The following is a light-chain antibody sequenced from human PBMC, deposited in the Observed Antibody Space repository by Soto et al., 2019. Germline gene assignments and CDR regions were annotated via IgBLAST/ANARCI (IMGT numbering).Light chain of an antibody. Sequence: DIQMTQSPSSVSESVGDRVTITCRASQGISSWLVWYQQKPGKAPRLLIYAASSLQSGVPSRFSGSGSGTDFTLTISSLQPEDFATYYCQQANSFPPAFGQGTKLEIK. CDR2: AAS. J-gene: IGKJ2*01. V-gene: IGKV1D-12*01. CDR1: QGISSW. CDR3: QQANSFPPA.